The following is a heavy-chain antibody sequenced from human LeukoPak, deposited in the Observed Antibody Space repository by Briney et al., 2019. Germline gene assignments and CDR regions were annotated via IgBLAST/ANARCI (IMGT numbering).Heavy chain of an antibody. V-gene: IGHV3-21*01. Sequence: GGSPRLFCGASAFTFSSYYMIGSLHPPGGGLVGGLAISNRSSYIFYADSVKRRFTIYRDNAKNSLYFKVNSLRAEDTAIYCCARDLVGYITMDVWGKGTMVTVSS. D-gene: IGHD1-1*01. J-gene: IGHJ6*03. CDR3: ARDLVGYITMDV. CDR1: AFTFSSYY. CDR2: ISNRSSYI.